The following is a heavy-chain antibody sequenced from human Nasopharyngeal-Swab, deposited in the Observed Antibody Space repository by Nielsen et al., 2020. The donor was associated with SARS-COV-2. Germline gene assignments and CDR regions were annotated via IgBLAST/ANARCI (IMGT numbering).Heavy chain of an antibody. Sequence: ASVKVSCKASGYTFTGYYMHWVRQAPGQGLEWMGRINPNSGGTNYAQKFQGRDTMTRDTSISTAYMELSRLRSDDTAVYYCAREDSSSWYSLLNWFDPWGQGTLVTVSS. CDR2: INPNSGGT. V-gene: IGHV1-2*06. J-gene: IGHJ5*02. D-gene: IGHD6-13*01. CDR3: AREDSSSWYSLLNWFDP. CDR1: GYTFTGYY.